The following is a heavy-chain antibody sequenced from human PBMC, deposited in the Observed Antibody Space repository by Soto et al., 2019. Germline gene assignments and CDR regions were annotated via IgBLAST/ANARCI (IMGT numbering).Heavy chain of an antibody. CDR3: ASGAAFYYDTSRY. V-gene: IGHV3-30-3*01. CDR1: VFNFNIHA. D-gene: IGHD3-22*01. CDR2: MSPGGNSQ. J-gene: IGHJ4*02. Sequence: GSLRLSGAAPVFNFNIHALHWIRQAPGEGLEWVAVMSPGGNSQYYADSVKGRFTISRDTSKSTLYLQMTSLRPEDTAVYYCASGAAFYYDTSRYWGQGTLVTVSS.